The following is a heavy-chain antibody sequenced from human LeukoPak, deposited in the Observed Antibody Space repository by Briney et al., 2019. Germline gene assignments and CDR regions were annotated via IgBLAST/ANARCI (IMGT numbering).Heavy chain of an antibody. V-gene: IGHV3-48*02. Sequence: GGSLRLSCAASGFIFSSYSMNWVRQGPGKGLEWVSYLSSSSSTIYYADSVKGRFTISRDNAKNSLYLQMNSLRDEDTAVYYCARDAAWSYYYDSSGSWYFDYWGQGTLVTVSS. CDR2: LSSSSSTI. J-gene: IGHJ4*02. D-gene: IGHD3-22*01. CDR3: ARDAAWSYYYDSSGSWYFDY. CDR1: GFIFSSYS.